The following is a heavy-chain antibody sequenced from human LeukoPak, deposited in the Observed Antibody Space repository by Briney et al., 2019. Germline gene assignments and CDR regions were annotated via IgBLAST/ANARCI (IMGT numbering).Heavy chain of an antibody. CDR2: IYYSGST. V-gene: IGHV4-31*03. J-gene: IGHJ4*02. D-gene: IGHD3-22*01. CDR1: GGSISSADYY. Sequence: SETLSLTCTVSGGSISSADYYWSWIRQHPGKGLEWIGYIYYSGSTYYNPSLKSRVTISVDTSKNQFSLNLSSVTAADTAVYYCARDSSGYFAFDYWGQGTLVTVSS. CDR3: ARDSSGYFAFDY.